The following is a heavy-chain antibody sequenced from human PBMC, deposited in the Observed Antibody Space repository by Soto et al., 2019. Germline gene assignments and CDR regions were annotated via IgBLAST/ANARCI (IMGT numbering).Heavy chain of an antibody. Sequence: SVKVSCKASGGTFSSYAISWVRQAPGQGLEWMGGIIPIFGTANYAQKFQGRVTITADESTSTAYMELSSLRSEDTAVYYCAIQMATIRQYYYYYGMDVWGQGTTVTVSS. CDR3: AIQMATIRQYYYYYGMDV. J-gene: IGHJ6*02. CDR2: IIPIFGTA. CDR1: GGTFSSYA. V-gene: IGHV1-69*13. D-gene: IGHD5-12*01.